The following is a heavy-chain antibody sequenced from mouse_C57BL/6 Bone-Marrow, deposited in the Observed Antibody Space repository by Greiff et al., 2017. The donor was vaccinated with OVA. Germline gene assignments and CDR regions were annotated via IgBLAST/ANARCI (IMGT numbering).Heavy chain of an antibody. V-gene: IGHV1-75*01. Sequence: QVQLKESGPELVKPGASVKISCKASGYTFTDYYINWVKQRPGQGLEWIGWIFPGSGSTYYNEKFKGKATLTVDKSSSTAYMLLSSLTSEDFAVYFCAEGGYYYGSSYDYWGQGTTLTVSS. D-gene: IGHD1-1*01. CDR3: AEGGYYYGSSYDY. CDR1: GYTFTDYY. CDR2: IFPGSGST. J-gene: IGHJ2*01.